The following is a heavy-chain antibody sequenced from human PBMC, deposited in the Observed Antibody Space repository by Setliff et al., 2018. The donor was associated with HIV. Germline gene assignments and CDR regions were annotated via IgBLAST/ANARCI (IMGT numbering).Heavy chain of an antibody. CDR3: ARHPYVKDAFDI. D-gene: IGHD2-21*01. CDR2: ISYSGST. CDR1: GGSISSFF. J-gene: IGHJ3*02. Sequence: PSETLSLTCTVSGGSISSFFWSWIRQPPGKGLEWIGHISYSGSTNYNPSLKSRVTISVDTSKNQFSLNLSSVTDADTAIYYCARHPYVKDAFDIWGQGTMVTVSS. V-gene: IGHV4-59*08.